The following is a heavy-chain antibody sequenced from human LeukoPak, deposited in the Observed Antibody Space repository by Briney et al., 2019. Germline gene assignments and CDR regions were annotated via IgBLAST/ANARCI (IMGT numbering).Heavy chain of an antibody. J-gene: IGHJ4*02. D-gene: IGHD3-10*01. Sequence: SQTLSLTCTVSGDSISRYYWSWIRQPPGKGLEWIGYIYYTGTTNYNPSLKSRVTITVDTSKNQFSLRLSSVTAADTAVYYCASLIRGPRDYWGQGTLVTVSS. CDR1: GDSISRYY. CDR3: ASLIRGPRDY. V-gene: IGHV4-59*12. CDR2: IYYTGTT.